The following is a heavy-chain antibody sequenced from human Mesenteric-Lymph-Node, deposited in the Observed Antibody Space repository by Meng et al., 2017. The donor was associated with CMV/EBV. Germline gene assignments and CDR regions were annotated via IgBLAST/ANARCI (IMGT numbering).Heavy chain of an antibody. CDR1: GDSVSSNSTA. V-gene: IGHV6-1*01. J-gene: IGHJ4*02. CDR3: AKNVDTAMVN. Sequence: AISGDSVSSNSTAWNWIRQSPSRGLEWLGRTYYRSKWYNDYAVSVKSRITINPDTSKNQFSLQLNSVTPEDTAVYYCAKNVDTAMVNWGQGTLVTVSS. D-gene: IGHD5-18*01. CDR2: TYYRSKWYN.